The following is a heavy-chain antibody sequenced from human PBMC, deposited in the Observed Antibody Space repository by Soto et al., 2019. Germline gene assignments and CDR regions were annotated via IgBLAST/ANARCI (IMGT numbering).Heavy chain of an antibody. CDR2: IKEDGSEK. Sequence: EVQLVASGGGLVQPGGSLRLYCAASGFTFSVHWMTWVRQAPGKGLEWVANIKEDGSEKYYVDSVKGRFTISRDNAKNSLYLQMNSLRVEDTAVYYCVTNSRCYWGQGTLVTVAS. J-gene: IGHJ4*02. CDR1: GFTFSVHW. V-gene: IGHV3-7*01. CDR3: VTNSRCY.